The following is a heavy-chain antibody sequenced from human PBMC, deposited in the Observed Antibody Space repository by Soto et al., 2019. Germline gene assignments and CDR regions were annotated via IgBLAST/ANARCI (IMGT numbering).Heavy chain of an antibody. D-gene: IGHD3-3*01. CDR3: AKGNDFWTGDYYFYMDV. CDR2: ISGSGDTT. CDR1: AFTFSTYA. J-gene: IGHJ6*03. Sequence: EVQLLESGGGLVQPGGSLRLSCAASAFTFSTYAMSWVRQAPGKGLEWVSAISGSGDTTHYEDSVKGRVTISRDNSKNTLYLQMNSLRAEDTAVYYCAKGNDFWTGDYYFYMDVWGKGTTLTVSS. V-gene: IGHV3-23*01.